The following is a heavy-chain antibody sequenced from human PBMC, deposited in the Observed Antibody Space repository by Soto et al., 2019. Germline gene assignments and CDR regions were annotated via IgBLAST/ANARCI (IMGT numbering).Heavy chain of an antibody. CDR2: ISSSSSTI. Sequence: EVQLVESGGGLVQPGGSLRLSCAASGFTFSSYSMNWVRQAPGKGLEWVSYISSSSSTIYYADSVKGRFTISRDNAKNTLYLKMNILRAEDTAVYYCARVFFSLLQLDRGSDYWGQGTLVTVSS. J-gene: IGHJ4*02. CDR3: ARVFFSLLQLDRGSDY. V-gene: IGHV3-48*01. D-gene: IGHD6-6*01. CDR1: GFTFSSYS.